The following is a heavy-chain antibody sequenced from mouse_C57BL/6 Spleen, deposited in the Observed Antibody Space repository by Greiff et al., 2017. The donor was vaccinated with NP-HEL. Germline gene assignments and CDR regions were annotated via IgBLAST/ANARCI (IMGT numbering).Heavy chain of an antibody. V-gene: IGHV5-6*01. CDR1: GFTFSSYG. J-gene: IGHJ3*01. D-gene: IGHD1-1*01. CDR3: ARGDYYGSSYRFAY. Sequence: EVQVVESGGDLVKPGGSLKLSCAASGFTFSSYGMSWVRQTPDKRLEWVATISSGGSYTYYPDSVKGRFTISRDNAKNTLYLQMSSLKSEDTAMYYGARGDYYGSSYRFAYWGQGTLVTVSA. CDR2: ISSGGSYT.